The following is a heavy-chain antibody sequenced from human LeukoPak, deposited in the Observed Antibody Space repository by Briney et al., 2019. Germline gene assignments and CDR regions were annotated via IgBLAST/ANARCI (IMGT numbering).Heavy chain of an antibody. Sequence: PSETLSLTCTVSGGSISSYYWSWIRQPAGKGLEWIGRIYTSGSTNYNPSLKSRVTMSVDTSKNQFSLKLSSVTAADTAVYYCARDPSYYYDSSGYPLGAFDIWGQGTTVTVSS. CDR1: GGSISSYY. D-gene: IGHD3-22*01. V-gene: IGHV4-4*07. J-gene: IGHJ3*02. CDR2: IYTSGST. CDR3: ARDPSYYYDSSGYPLGAFDI.